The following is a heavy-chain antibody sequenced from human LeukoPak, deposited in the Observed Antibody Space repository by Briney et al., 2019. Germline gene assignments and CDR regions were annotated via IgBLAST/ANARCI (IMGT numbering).Heavy chain of an antibody. J-gene: IGHJ4*02. D-gene: IGHD2-21*02. V-gene: IGHV3-48*01. CDR2: ISSSSSTI. CDR1: GFTFSSYT. Sequence: GGSLRLSCAASGFTFSSYTMNWVRQAPGKGLEWVSYISSSSSTIYYADSVKGRFTISRDNAKNSLYLQMNSLRGEDTAVYYCARGVVTAYSPFDYWGQGTLVTVSS. CDR3: ARGVVTAYSPFDY.